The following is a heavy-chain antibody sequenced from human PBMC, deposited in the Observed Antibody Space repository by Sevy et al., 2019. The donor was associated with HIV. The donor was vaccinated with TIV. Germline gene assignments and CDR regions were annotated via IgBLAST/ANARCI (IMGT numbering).Heavy chain of an antibody. Sequence: GGSLRLSCADSGFTFSNYGMHWVRQAPGKGLEWVAVISYDGSIKYYADSVRGRFTISRDNSKNTLYLQMNSLRPEDTTMYFCAKDQGRLLELDYWGQGTLVTVSS. CDR2: ISYDGSIK. CDR1: GFTFSNYG. J-gene: IGHJ4*02. CDR3: AKDQGRLLELDY. D-gene: IGHD1-7*01. V-gene: IGHV3-30*18.